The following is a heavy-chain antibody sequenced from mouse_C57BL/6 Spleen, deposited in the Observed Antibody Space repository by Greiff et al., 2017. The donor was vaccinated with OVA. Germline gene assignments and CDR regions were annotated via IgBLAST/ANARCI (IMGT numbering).Heavy chain of an antibody. CDR3: ARGGYDSPFAY. V-gene: IGHV1-69*01. CDR2: IDPSDSYT. D-gene: IGHD2-4*01. Sequence: QVQLKQPGAELVMPGASVKLSCKASGYTFTSYWMHWVKQRPGQGLEWIGEIDPSDSYTNYNQKFKGKSTLTVDKSSSTAYMQLSSLTSEDSAVYYCARGGYDSPFAYWGQGTLVTVSA. J-gene: IGHJ3*01. CDR1: GYTFTSYW.